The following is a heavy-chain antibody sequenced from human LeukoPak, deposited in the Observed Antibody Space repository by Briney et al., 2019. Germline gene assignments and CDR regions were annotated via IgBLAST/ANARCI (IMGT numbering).Heavy chain of an antibody. CDR2: ISGSGGST. CDR3: AKARGAAAPNDFDY. CDR1: GFTFSNYA. D-gene: IGHD6-13*01. J-gene: IGHJ4*02. V-gene: IGHV3-23*01. Sequence: GGSLRLSCAASGFTFSNYAMSWVRQAPGKGLEWVSSISGSGGSTYYANSVKGRFTISRDDSKSTLYLQMNSLRADDTAVYYCAKARGAAAPNDFDYWGQGTLVTVSS.